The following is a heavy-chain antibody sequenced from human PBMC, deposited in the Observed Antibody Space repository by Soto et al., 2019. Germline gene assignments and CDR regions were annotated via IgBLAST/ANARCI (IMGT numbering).Heavy chain of an antibody. CDR3: AKDLQYDSNGYADY. CDR1: GFTFDDYA. D-gene: IGHD3-22*01. J-gene: IGHJ4*02. CDR2: ISWNSGSI. Sequence: PGGSLRLSCAASGFTFDDYATHWVRQAPGKGLEWVSGISWNSGSIGYADSVKGRFTISRDNAKNSLYLQMNSLRAEDTALYYCAKDLQYDSNGYADYWGQGTLVTVSS. V-gene: IGHV3-9*01.